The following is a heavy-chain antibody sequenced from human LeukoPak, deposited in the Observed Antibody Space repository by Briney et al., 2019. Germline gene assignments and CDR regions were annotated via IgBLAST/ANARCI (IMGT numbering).Heavy chain of an antibody. CDR3: AKVEQWQYFDY. J-gene: IGHJ4*02. CDR1: GFTFRSYA. Sequence: GGSLRLSCAASGFTFRSYAMSWVRQARGKGLEWVSGLSGSGVSTYYADSVKGRFTISRDNSKNTLYLQMNSLRVEDTAVYYCAKVEQWQYFDYWGQGTLVTVSS. CDR2: LSGSGVST. D-gene: IGHD6-19*01. V-gene: IGHV3-23*01.